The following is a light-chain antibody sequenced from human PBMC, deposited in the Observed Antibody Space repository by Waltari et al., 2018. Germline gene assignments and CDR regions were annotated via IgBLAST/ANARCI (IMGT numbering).Light chain of an antibody. CDR3: QQYNNWPPWT. Sequence: EIVMTQSPATLSVSPGERATLSCRASQSVGSNLAWYQQKPGQAPRLLIYGASTRATGIPARFSGSGSGTEFTLTISGLQSEDFAVYYCQQYNNWPPWTCGQGTKVEIK. V-gene: IGKV3-15*01. J-gene: IGKJ1*01. CDR1: QSVGSN. CDR2: GAS.